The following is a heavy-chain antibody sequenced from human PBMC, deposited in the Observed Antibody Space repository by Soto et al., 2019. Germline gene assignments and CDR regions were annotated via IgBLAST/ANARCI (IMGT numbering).Heavy chain of an antibody. CDR1: GGTISSSSYY. V-gene: IGHV4-39*01. D-gene: IGHD3-22*01. CDR2: IYYSGST. J-gene: IGHJ4*02. CDR3: ARGTVYTVDSSGLYYF. Sequence: SAKLPLTCTVSGGTISSSSYYWGWIRQPPGKGLEWIGSIYYSGSTYYNPSLKSRVTISVDTSKNQFSLKLSSVTAADRAVYYCARGTVYTVDSSGLYYFCGQGSPVIGSS.